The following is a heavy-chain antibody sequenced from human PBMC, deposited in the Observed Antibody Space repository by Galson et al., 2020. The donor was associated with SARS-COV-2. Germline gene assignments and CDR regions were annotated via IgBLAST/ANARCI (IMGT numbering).Heavy chain of an antibody. CDR1: GFTFSSYA. CDR2: ISGSGGST. V-gene: IGHV3-23*01. J-gene: IGHJ4*02. Sequence: GGYLRLSCAASGFTFSSYAMSWVRQAPGKGLEWVSAISGSGGSTYYADSVKGRFTISRDNSKNTLYLQMNSLRAEDTAVYYCAKNGDSLITIFGVVIISFLFDYWGQGTLVTVSS. D-gene: IGHD3-3*01. CDR3: AKNGDSLITIFGVVIISFLFDY.